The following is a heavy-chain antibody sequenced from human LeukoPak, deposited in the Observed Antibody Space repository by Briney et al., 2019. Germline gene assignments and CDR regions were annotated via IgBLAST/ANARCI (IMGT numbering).Heavy chain of an antibody. CDR2: ITSSGSTI. V-gene: IGHV3-48*03. J-gene: IGHJ4*02. Sequence: GGSLRLSCAVSGFTFSTYEMNWVRQAPGKGPEWVSYITSSGSTIYYADSVKGRFTISRDNARNSLYLQMNSLRAEDTAVYYCARDDPYCGGDCSPSYWGQGTLVTVSS. CDR3: ARDDPYCGGDCSPSY. D-gene: IGHD2-21*02. CDR1: GFTFSTYE.